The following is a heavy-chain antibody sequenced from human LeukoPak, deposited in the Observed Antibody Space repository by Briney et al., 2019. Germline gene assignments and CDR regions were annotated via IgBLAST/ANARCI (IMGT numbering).Heavy chain of an antibody. CDR2: INPNSGGT. Sequence: ASVKVSCKASGYTFTGYYMHWVRQAPGQGLEWMGRINPNSGGTNYAQKFQGRVTMTRDTSISTAYMELSRLRSDDTAVYYRARGSRYYDILTGRDYWGQGTLVTVSS. CDR1: GYTFTGYY. D-gene: IGHD3-9*01. CDR3: ARGSRYYDILTGRDY. V-gene: IGHV1-2*06. J-gene: IGHJ4*02.